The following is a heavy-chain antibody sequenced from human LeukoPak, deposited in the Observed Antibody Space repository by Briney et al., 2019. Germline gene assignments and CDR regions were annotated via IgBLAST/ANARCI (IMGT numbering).Heavy chain of an antibody. Sequence: PGGSLILSCAASGFTFSSYVMSWVRQAPGKGLEWVSTTSGSGDSAYYADSVKGRFTLSRDNSKNTLYLQMNSLRAEDTALYYCAKDLPKITIFGAFRHWGQGTLVTVSS. CDR2: TSGSGDSA. CDR3: AKDLPKITIFGAFRH. CDR1: GFTFSSYV. V-gene: IGHV3-23*01. J-gene: IGHJ1*01. D-gene: IGHD3-3*01.